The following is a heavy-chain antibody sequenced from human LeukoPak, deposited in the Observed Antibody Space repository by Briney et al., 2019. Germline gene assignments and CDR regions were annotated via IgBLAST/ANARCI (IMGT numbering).Heavy chain of an antibody. D-gene: IGHD3-22*01. CDR3: ARLSIGDSSGYYLPFDY. CDR2: IYPGDSDT. Sequence: GESLKISCKGSGYSFTNYWIGWVHQMPGKGLEWVGIIYPGDSDTRYSPSFQGQVTISADKSISTAYLQWSSLKASDTAMYYCARLSIGDSSGYYLPFDYWGQGTLVAVSS. J-gene: IGHJ4*02. CDR1: GYSFTNYW. V-gene: IGHV5-51*07.